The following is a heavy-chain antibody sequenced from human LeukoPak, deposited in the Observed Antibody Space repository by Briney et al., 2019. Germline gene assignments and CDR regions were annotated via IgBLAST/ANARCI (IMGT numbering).Heavy chain of an antibody. J-gene: IGHJ3*02. CDR3: ARSLGAAAGDDAFDI. D-gene: IGHD6-13*01. CDR2: VSFDGKIR. CDR1: GFTFNSYD. Sequence: GGSLRLSCAASGFTFNSYDMNWVRQAPGKGLEWLAVVSFDGKIRHYADSVKGRFTLSRDNSKNTLFLHMSSLRIEDTAVYYCARSLGAAAGDDAFDIWGQGTMVTVSS. V-gene: IGHV3-30*03.